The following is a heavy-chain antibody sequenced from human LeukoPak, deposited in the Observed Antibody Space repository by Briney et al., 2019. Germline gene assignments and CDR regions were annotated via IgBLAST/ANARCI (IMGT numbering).Heavy chain of an antibody. CDR3: AADPLWSSGAY. V-gene: IGHV4-61*02. Sequence: SQTLSLTCTVSGASVSSDNYYWSWVRQPAGKGLEWIGRINIGGTANNNPSLESRITISIGTSKNQFSLRLSSVTAADTAVYYCAADPLWSSGAYWGRGTLVTVSS. D-gene: IGHD2-21*01. CDR2: INIGGTA. J-gene: IGHJ4*02. CDR1: GASVSSDNYY.